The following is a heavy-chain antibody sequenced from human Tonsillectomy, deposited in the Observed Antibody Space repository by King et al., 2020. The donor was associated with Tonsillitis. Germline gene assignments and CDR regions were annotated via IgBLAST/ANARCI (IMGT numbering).Heavy chain of an antibody. D-gene: IGHD3-10*01. CDR3: VRHIYGLGSRI. Sequence: QLQESGPGLVKPSETLSLTCTVSGGSISSEHLGWIRPPPWKGLEWIGNIYYSGSTKYNSSPKSRVTISIDTSRNQFSLKLRSVTAADTAVYFGVRHIYGLGSRIWGQGKMVTVSS. J-gene: IGHJ3*02. CDR1: GGSISSEH. V-gene: IGHV4-59*08. CDR2: IYYSGST.